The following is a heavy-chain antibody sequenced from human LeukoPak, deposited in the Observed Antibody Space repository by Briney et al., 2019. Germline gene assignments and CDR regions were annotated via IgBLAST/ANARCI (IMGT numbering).Heavy chain of an antibody. CDR3: ASRNPVVVPAAHDKGMDV. V-gene: IGHV1-8*02. D-gene: IGHD2-2*01. J-gene: IGHJ6*02. Sequence: GASVKVSCKASGYTFSSYYMHWVRQATGQGLEWMGWMNPNSGNTGYAQKFQGRVTMTRNTSISTAYMELSSLRSEDTAVYYCASRNPVVVPAAHDKGMDVWGQGTTVTVSS. CDR1: GYTFSSYY. CDR2: MNPNSGNT.